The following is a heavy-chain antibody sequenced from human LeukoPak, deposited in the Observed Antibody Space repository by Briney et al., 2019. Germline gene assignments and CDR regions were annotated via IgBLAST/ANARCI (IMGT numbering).Heavy chain of an antibody. CDR2: INPNSGGT. J-gene: IGHJ6*03. CDR3: ARVTVGATFYYYMDV. D-gene: IGHD1-26*01. Sequence: VASVKVSCKASGYTFTGYYMHWVRQAPGQGLEWMGWINPNSGGTNYAQKFQGRVTMTRDTSISTAYMELSRLRSDDTAVYYCARVTVGATFYYYMDVWGKGTTVTVSS. CDR1: GYTFTGYY. V-gene: IGHV1-2*02.